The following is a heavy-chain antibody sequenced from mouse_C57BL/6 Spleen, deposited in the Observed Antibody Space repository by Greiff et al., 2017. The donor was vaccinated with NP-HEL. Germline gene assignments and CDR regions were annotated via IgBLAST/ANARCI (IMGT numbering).Heavy chain of an antibody. V-gene: IGHV1-55*01. Sequence: VQLQHPGAELVKPGASVKMSCKASGYTFTSYWITWVKQRPGQGLEWIGDIYPGSGSTNYNEKFKSKATLTVDTSSSTAYMQLSSLTSEDSAVYYCARGGDGYGDFDYWGQGTSLTVSS. CDR2: IYPGSGST. J-gene: IGHJ2*02. CDR3: ARGGDGYGDFDY. CDR1: GYTFTSYW. D-gene: IGHD2-3*01.